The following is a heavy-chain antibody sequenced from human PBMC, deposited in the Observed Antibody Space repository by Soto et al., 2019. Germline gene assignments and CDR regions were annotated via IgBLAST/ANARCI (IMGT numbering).Heavy chain of an antibody. CDR3: AKGNDRGLLDAFDI. Sequence: GGSLRLSCAASGFTFDDYAMHWVRQAPGKGLEWVSGISWNSGSIGYADSVKGRFTISRDNAKNSLYLQMNSLRAEDTALYYCAKGNDRGLLDAFDIWGQGTMVTVSS. J-gene: IGHJ3*02. CDR2: ISWNSGSI. D-gene: IGHD1-1*01. V-gene: IGHV3-9*01. CDR1: GFTFDDYA.